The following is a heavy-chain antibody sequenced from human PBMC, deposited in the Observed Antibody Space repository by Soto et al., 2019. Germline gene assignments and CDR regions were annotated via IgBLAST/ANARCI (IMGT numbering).Heavy chain of an antibody. D-gene: IGHD3-22*01. Sequence: WASVKVSCKASGYTFTGYYMHWVRQAPGQGLEWMGWINPNSGGTNYAQKFQGRVTMTRDTSLTTVYMQLNRLTSDDSAVYYCARDLIVDGPDNYAMDVWGQGTTVTVSS. J-gene: IGHJ6*02. CDR1: GYTFTGYY. CDR3: ARDLIVDGPDNYAMDV. V-gene: IGHV1-2*02. CDR2: INPNSGGT.